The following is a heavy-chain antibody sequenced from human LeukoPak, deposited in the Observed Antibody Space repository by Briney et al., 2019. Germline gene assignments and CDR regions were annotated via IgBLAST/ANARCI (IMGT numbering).Heavy chain of an antibody. CDR1: GGSIRSYY. V-gene: IGHV4-59*01. Sequence: SETLSLTCTVSGGSIRSYYWSWIRQPPGKGLEWIGYIYYSGSTNYNPSLKSRVTISVDTSKNQFSLKLSSVTAADTAVYYCARAVAGSGYFDYWGQGTLVTVSS. CDR3: ARAVAGSGYFDY. D-gene: IGHD6-19*01. J-gene: IGHJ4*02. CDR2: IYYSGST.